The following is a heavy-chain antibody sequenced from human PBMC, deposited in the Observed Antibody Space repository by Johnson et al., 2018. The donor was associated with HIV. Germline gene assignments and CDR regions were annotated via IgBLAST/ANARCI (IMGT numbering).Heavy chain of an antibody. Sequence: EHLVALGGYVVQPGSSLTLSCAASEFPFNNYGMHWVRQAPRQALGWVAFIRYDGSNTYYVDSVKVRFSISRDNSKNTLYLQMNSLRAEDTAVYYCAKEGRDVLRDYDAFDMWGHGTMVIVSS. D-gene: IGHD4-17*01. V-gene: IGHV3-30*02. CDR1: EFPFNNYG. J-gene: IGHJ3*02. CDR3: AKEGRDVLRDYDAFDM. CDR2: IRYDGSNT.